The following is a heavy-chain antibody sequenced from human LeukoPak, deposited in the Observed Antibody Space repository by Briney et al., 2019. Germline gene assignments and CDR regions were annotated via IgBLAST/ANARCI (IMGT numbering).Heavy chain of an antibody. CDR2: IKPDGSEN. CDR1: GFTFSSDW. D-gene: IGHD3-16*01. V-gene: IGHV3-7*01. J-gene: IGHJ6*03. CDR3: ARDKRGTYYYYYMDV. Sequence: GGSLRLSCAASGFTFSSDWMSWVRQAPGKRLEWVANIKPDGSENYYLDSVKGRFTTSRDNAKNLFYLQMNSLRAEDTAVYYCARDKRGTYYYYYMDVWGKGTTVTVSS.